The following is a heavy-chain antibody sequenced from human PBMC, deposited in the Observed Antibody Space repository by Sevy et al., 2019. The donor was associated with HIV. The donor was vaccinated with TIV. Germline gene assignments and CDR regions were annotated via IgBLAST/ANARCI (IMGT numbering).Heavy chain of an antibody. CDR2: IDPRGDNA. CDR1: GDTFTRHY. J-gene: IGHJ4*02. CDR3: VRADPAQHFDS. Sequence: ASVKVSCKASGDTFTRHYMHWVRQAPGQGLEWMGIIDPRGDNANYTQKFQGRLTMTRDTSTSTAYMELSSLRSEDTAVYYCVRADPAQHFDSWGQGTLVTVSS. V-gene: IGHV1-46*01.